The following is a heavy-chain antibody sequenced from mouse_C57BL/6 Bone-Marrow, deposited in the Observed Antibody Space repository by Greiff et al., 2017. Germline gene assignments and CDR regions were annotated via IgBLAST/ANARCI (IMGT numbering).Heavy chain of an antibody. Sequence: EVKLVESGGGLVKPGGSLKLSCAASGFTFSSYTMSWVRQTPEKRLEWVATISGGGGNTYYPDSVKGRFTISRDNAKNTLYLQMSSLRSEDTALYYCASLYYYGSDYYAMDYWGQGTSVTVSS. J-gene: IGHJ4*01. CDR3: ASLYYYGSDYYAMDY. V-gene: IGHV5-9*01. D-gene: IGHD1-1*01. CDR2: ISGGGGNT. CDR1: GFTFSSYT.